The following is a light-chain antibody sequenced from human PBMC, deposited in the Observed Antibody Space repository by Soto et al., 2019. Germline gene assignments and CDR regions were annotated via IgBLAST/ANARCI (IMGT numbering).Light chain of an antibody. J-gene: IGLJ2*01. V-gene: IGLV2-14*01. Sequence: QSALTQPASVSGSPGQSITISCTGTSSDVGIYNYVSWYQQHPGKAPKLMIYEVSNRPSGVSNRFSGSNSGNTASLTISGLQAEDDADYFCSSYTTSSTLVFGGGTKLTVL. CDR1: SSDVGIYNY. CDR3: SSYTTSSTLV. CDR2: EVS.